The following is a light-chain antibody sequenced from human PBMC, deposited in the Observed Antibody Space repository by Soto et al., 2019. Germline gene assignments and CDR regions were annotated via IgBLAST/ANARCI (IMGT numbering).Light chain of an antibody. V-gene: IGKV2-28*01. CDR2: LGS. CDR3: MQTLQTPQ. J-gene: IGKJ2*01. CDR1: QSLLHSSGYMY. Sequence: DIVMTQSPLSLPVTPGEPASISCRSSQSLLHSSGYMYLDWYLQKPGQSPQLLIYLGSNRASGVPDRLSGSGSGTYLTLKISRVEAEDVGLYNCMQTLQTPQFGQGTKLEIK.